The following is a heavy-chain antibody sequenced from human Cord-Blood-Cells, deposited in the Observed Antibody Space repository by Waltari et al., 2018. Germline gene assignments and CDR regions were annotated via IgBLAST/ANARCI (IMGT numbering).Heavy chain of an antibody. D-gene: IGHD2-2*01. CDR2: IKSKTDGGTT. CDR1: GFTFSNAW. V-gene: IGHV3-15*01. J-gene: IGHJ6*03. CDR3: TTCSSTSCYYYYYMDV. Sequence: EVQLVESGGGLVKPGGSLRLSCAASGFTFSNAWMSWVRQAPGKGREWVGRIKSKTDGGTTDYAAPVKGRFTISRDDSKNTLYLQMNSLKTEDTAVYYCTTCSSTSCYYYYYMDVWGKGTTVTVSS.